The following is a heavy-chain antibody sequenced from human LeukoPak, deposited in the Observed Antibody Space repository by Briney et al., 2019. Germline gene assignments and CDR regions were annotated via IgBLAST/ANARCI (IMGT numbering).Heavy chain of an antibody. Sequence: GASVTVSCTPSGYTFTVYYLHWVRQAPGQGLEWMGWINPNSGGTNNAQNFQARVTMTRDTSNTTAYMEMSRLRSDDTAVYYCAQRTDSGIYSEGWGQGTLVTVSS. CDR3: AQRTDSGIYSEG. D-gene: IGHD1-26*01. V-gene: IGHV1-2*02. CDR2: INPNSGGT. CDR1: GYTFTVYY. J-gene: IGHJ4*02.